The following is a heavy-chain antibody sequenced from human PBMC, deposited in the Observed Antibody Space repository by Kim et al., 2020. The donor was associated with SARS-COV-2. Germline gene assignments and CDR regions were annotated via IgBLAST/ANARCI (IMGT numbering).Heavy chain of an antibody. Sequence: ASVKVSCKASGYTFTSYGISWVRQAPGQGLEWMGWISAYNGNTNYAQKLQGRVTMTTDTSTSTAYMELRSLRSDDTAVYYCARGLETSTWGYYYGSGSYPRVDAFDIWGQGTMVTVSS. J-gene: IGHJ3*02. CDR1: GYTFTSYG. CDR3: ARGLETSTWGYYYGSGSYPRVDAFDI. D-gene: IGHD3-10*01. V-gene: IGHV1-18*04. CDR2: ISAYNGNT.